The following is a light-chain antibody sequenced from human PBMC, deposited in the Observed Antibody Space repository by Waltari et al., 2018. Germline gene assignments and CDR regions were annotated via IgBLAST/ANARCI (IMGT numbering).Light chain of an antibody. J-gene: IGKJ3*01. V-gene: IGKV3-20*01. CDR1: QSVSSSY. Sequence: EIVLTQSPGTLSLSPGERATLSCRASQSVSSSYLAWYQQKPGQAHKLLIYGASIRATGIPDRFSGSESGTDFTLTINRLEPEDFAVYYCQQYGSPPFTFGPGTKVDFK. CDR2: GAS. CDR3: QQYGSPPFT.